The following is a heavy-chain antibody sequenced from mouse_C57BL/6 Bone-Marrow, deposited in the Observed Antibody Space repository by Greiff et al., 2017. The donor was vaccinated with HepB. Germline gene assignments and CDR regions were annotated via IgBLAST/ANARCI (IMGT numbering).Heavy chain of an antibody. V-gene: IGHV1-50*01. Sequence: VQLQQPGAELVKPGASVKLSCKASGYTFTSYWMQWVKQRPGQGLEWIGEIDPSDSYTNYNQKFKGKATLTVDTSSSTAYMQLSSLTSEDSAVYYCAIYGTSLYYFDYWGQGTTLTVSS. D-gene: IGHD1-1*01. CDR2: IDPSDSYT. J-gene: IGHJ2*01. CDR1: GYTFTSYW. CDR3: AIYGTSLYYFDY.